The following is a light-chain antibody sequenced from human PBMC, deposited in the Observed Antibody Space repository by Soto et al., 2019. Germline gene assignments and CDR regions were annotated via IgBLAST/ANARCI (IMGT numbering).Light chain of an antibody. Sequence: VLTQSPGTLSLSPGERATLSCRASQSVSSSYLAWYQQKPGQAPRLLIYGASSRATGIPDRFSGSGSGTDFTLTISRLEPEDFAVYYCQQYGSSPQTFGQGAKVEIK. V-gene: IGKV3-20*01. J-gene: IGKJ1*01. CDR1: QSVSSSY. CDR3: QQYGSSPQT. CDR2: GAS.